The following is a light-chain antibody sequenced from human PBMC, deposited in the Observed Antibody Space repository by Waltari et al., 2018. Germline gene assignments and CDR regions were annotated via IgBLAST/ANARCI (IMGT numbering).Light chain of an antibody. J-gene: IGLJ2*01. CDR3: SSYTSTTSVV. CDR2: DFS. Sequence: QSALTQPASVSGSPGQSITISCTGTGSDVGGYESVSWYQQPPGEAPKLLIFDFSNRPLGVSSRFSGSKSANTASLTISGLQGGDEAFYYCSSYTSTTSVVFGGGTKLTVL. V-gene: IGLV2-14*03. CDR1: GSDVGGYES.